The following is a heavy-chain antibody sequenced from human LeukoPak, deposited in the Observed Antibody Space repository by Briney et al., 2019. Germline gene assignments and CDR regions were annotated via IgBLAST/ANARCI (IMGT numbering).Heavy chain of an antibody. J-gene: IGHJ4*02. CDR3: ARADYYGSGSLL. D-gene: IGHD3-10*01. Sequence: PGGSLRLSCAVSGFTFSSYGMHWVRQAPGKGLEWVAFIRYDGSNKFYADSVKGRFTISRDNAKNSLYLQMNSLRAEDTAVYYCARADYYGSGSLLWGQGTLVTVSS. CDR1: GFTFSSYG. V-gene: IGHV3-30*02. CDR2: IRYDGSNK.